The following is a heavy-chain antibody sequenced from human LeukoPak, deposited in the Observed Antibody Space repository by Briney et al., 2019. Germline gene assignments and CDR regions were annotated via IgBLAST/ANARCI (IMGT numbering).Heavy chain of an antibody. CDR2: IHYSGIT. J-gene: IGHJ5*02. V-gene: IGHV4-59*08. D-gene: IGHD3-3*01. CDR3: ARRVTMSAPTTPDSWLHP. CDR1: GGSINDYY. Sequence: SETLSLTCTVSGGSINDYYWNWIRHPPGKRLEWIGHIHYSGITNYNPSLNSRVTISVDTSKSQFSLKLSSVTAADAAVYYCARRVTMSAPTTPDSWLHPWGQGTLVTVSS.